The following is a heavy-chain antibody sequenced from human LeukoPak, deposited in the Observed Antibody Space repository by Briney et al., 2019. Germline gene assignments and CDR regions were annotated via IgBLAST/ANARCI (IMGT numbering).Heavy chain of an antibody. CDR3: ARDIVVINGNYHYYYGMDV. V-gene: IGHV1-18*01. J-gene: IGHJ6*02. CDR1: GYTFTSYG. CDR2: ISAYNGNT. D-gene: IGHD2-15*01. Sequence: ASVKVSCEASGYTFTSYGISWVRQAPGQGLEWMGWISAYNGNTNYAQKLQGRVTMTTDTSTSTAYMELRSLRSDDTAVYYCARDIVVINGNYHYYYGMDVWGQGTTVTVSS.